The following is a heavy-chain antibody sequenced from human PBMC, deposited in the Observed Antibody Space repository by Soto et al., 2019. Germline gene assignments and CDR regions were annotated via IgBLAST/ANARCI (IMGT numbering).Heavy chain of an antibody. CDR1: SGSITSVNSY. D-gene: IGHD6-19*01. CDR2: IYHSGSS. J-gene: IGHJ4*02. V-gene: IGHV4-31*03. Sequence: SETLSLTCTVSSGSITSVNSYWSWIRQSPGKGLEWIGYIYHSGSSYYNPSLKGRVTISEDTSKKQFSLKLNSVTAADTAVYYCARGSSGWSSIRLDDWGQGTLVTVSS. CDR3: ARGSSGWSSIRLDD.